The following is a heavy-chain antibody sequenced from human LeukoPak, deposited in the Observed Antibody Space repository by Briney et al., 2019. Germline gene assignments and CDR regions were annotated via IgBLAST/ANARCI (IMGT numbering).Heavy chain of an antibody. V-gene: IGHV1-2*02. CDR3: ARDRYGDGFAHFDY. CDR2: ITPSGGT. Sequence: GASVKVSCKASGYTFTSYAMHWVRQAPGQGREWMGWITPSGGTNYPQKFQGRVAITRDTSITTANMDLSRLTSDDTAVYYCARDRYGDGFAHFDYWGQGALVTVSS. J-gene: IGHJ4*02. CDR1: GYTFTSYA. D-gene: IGHD5-24*01.